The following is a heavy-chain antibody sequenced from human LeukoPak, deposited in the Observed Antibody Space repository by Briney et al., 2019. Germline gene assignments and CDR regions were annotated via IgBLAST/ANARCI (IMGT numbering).Heavy chain of an antibody. D-gene: IGHD5-18*01. CDR2: IYPGDSDT. J-gene: IGHJ4*02. CDR1: GYSFTSYG. CDR3: ARPARRGYTYGYALDY. Sequence: GVSLKISCKGSGYSFTSYGIGWVRQMPGKGLEWMGIIYPGDSDTRYSPSFQGQVTISADKSISTAYLQWSSLKASDTAMYYCARPARRGYTYGYALDYWGQGTLVTVSS. V-gene: IGHV5-51*01.